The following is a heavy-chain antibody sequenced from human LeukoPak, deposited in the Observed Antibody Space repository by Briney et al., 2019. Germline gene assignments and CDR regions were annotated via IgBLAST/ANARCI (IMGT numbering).Heavy chain of an antibody. J-gene: IGHJ4*02. CDR2: INQNGGEK. CDR3: ARPPSYDSSGYYSNPFDY. V-gene: IGHV3-7*01. Sequence: GGSLRLSCADSGFTFSGYWMNWVRQAPGKGLEWVANINQNGGEKYYVDSVKGRFTISRDNGKNSLYLQMNSLRAEDAAVYYCARPPSYDSSGYYSNPFDYWGQGTLVTVST. D-gene: IGHD3-22*01. CDR1: GFTFSGYW.